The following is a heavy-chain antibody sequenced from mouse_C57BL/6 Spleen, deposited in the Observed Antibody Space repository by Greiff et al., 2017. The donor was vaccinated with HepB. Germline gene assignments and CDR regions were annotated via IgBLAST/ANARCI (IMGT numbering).Heavy chain of an antibody. V-gene: IGHV1-82*01. Sequence: QVQLQQSGPELVKPGASVKISCKASGYAFSSSWMNWVKQRPGKGLEWIGRLYPGDGDTNYNGKFKGKATLTADKSSSTAYMQLSSLTSEDSAVYFGARMIYYDYDAVYYAMDYWGQGTSVTVSS. CDR2: LYPGDGDT. D-gene: IGHD2-4*01. CDR3: ARMIYYDYDAVYYAMDY. CDR1: GYAFSSSW. J-gene: IGHJ4*01.